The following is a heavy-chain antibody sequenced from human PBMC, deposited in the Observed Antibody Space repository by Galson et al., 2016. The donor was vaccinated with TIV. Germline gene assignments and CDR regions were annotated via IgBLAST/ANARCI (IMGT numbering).Heavy chain of an antibody. J-gene: IGHJ4*02. D-gene: IGHD3-22*01. CDR2: ISAHSGHT. CDR3: ARTYDTSHYQFNFEF. CDR1: GYSFTTYG. Sequence: SVKVSCKASGYSFTTYGISWVRQAPGQGLEWMGWISAHSGHTDYAQKLQGRVTMTTDTATNTAYMELRSLRSVDTAVYYCARTYDTSHYQFNFEFWGQGTLVTVAS. V-gene: IGHV1-18*01.